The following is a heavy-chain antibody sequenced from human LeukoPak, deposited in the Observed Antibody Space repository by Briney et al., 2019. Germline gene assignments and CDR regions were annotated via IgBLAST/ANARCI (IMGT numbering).Heavy chain of an antibody. J-gene: IGHJ4*02. D-gene: IGHD2-2*01. CDR1: GGSFSGHY. V-gene: IGHV4-34*01. CDR2: STHTGST. Sequence: SETLSLTCAVYGGSFSGHYWTWIRQAPGKGLEWIGESTHTGSTNYNPSLKSRVTISVDTSKNQFSLKLTSVSAAETAVYHCARGRTGAAALDFWGPGTLVTVSS. CDR3: ARGRTGAAALDF.